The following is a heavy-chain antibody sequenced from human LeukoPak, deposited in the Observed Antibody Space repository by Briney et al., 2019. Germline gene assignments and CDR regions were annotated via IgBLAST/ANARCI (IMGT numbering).Heavy chain of an antibody. CDR2: IYYSGST. J-gene: IGHJ4*02. D-gene: IGHD2-2*01. CDR3: ARTNYCGSTSCRYFDY. Sequence: PSETLSLTCTVSGGSISSYYWSWIRQPPGKGLEWIGYIYYSGSTNYNSSLKSRVTISVDTSKNQFSLKLSSVTAADTAVYYCARTNYCGSTSCRYFDYWGQGTLVTVSS. V-gene: IGHV4-59*01. CDR1: GGSISSYY.